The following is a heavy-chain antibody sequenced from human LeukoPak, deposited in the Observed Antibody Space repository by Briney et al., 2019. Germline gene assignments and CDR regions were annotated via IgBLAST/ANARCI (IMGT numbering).Heavy chain of an antibody. Sequence: GGSRRLSCTASGFTVSSNCMSWVRQAPGKGLEWVSLIYSAGDTYYADSVKGRFTISRDNSKNTLYLQMNSLRAEDTAVYYCARAPRGRDGYNPYYFDYWGQGTLVTFSS. CDR1: GFTVSSNC. V-gene: IGHV3-53*01. CDR2: IYSAGDT. J-gene: IGHJ4*02. D-gene: IGHD5-24*01. CDR3: ARAPRGRDGYNPYYFDY.